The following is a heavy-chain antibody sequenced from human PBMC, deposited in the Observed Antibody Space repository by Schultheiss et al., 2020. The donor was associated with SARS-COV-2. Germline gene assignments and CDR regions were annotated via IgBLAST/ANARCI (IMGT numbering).Heavy chain of an antibody. V-gene: IGHV3-23*01. D-gene: IGHD2-2*02. CDR2: ISGSGGST. CDR3: ARPGYCSSTSCYSPYYYYGMDV. CDR1: GFTFSSYA. Sequence: GGSLRLSCAASGFTFSSYAMNWVRQPPGKGLEWVSGISGSGGSTYYTDSVKGRFTISRDNSKNTLYLQMNNLRGEDTAVYYCARPGYCSSTSCYSPYYYYGMDVWGQGTTVTVSS. J-gene: IGHJ6*02.